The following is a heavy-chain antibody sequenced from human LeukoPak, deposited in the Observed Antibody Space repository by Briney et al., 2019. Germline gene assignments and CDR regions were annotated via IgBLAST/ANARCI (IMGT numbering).Heavy chain of an antibody. CDR3: AREGSSSAPSSYSSSSGVPYYFDY. Sequence: PGGSLRLSCAASGFTFSSYGMHWVRQAPGKGLEWVAFIRYDGSNKYYADSVKGRFTISRDNSKNTLYLQMNSLRAEDTAVYYCAREGSSSAPSSYSSSSGVPYYFDYWGQGTLVTVSS. CDR1: GFTFSSYG. D-gene: IGHD6-6*01. J-gene: IGHJ4*02. V-gene: IGHV3-30*02. CDR2: IRYDGSNK.